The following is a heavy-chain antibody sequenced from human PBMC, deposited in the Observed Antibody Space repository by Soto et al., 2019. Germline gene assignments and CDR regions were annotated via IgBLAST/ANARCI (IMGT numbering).Heavy chain of an antibody. Sequence: GGSLRLSCAASGFTFSSYAMSWVRQAPGKGLEWVSAISGSGGSTYYADSVKGRFTISRDNSKNTLYLQMNSLRAEDTAVYYCANAEMATIYYYYGMDVWGQGTTVTVSS. J-gene: IGHJ6*02. CDR2: ISGSGGST. CDR1: GFTFSSYA. CDR3: ANAEMATIYYYYGMDV. D-gene: IGHD5-12*01. V-gene: IGHV3-23*01.